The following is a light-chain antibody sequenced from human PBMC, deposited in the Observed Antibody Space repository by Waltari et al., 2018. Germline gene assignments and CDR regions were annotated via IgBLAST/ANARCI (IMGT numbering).Light chain of an antibody. Sequence: DVVMTQSPDSLAVSLGERATINCKSRQSLLYTSNNKNYLAWYQQKPGQPPKILINWASIRESGVPDRFSGSGSGTDFTLTISVLQAEDVASYFCLQYLHTPRTFGQGTKVEIK. CDR1: QSLLYTSNNKNY. CDR3: LQYLHTPRT. CDR2: WAS. V-gene: IGKV4-1*01. J-gene: IGKJ1*01.